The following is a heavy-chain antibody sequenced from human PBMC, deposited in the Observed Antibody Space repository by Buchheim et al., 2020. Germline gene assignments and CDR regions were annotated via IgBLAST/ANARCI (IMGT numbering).Heavy chain of an antibody. Sequence: EVQLLESGGGLVQPGGSLRLSCAASGFTFSNYAMSWVRQAPGKGLEWVSAISGGGGSTYYADSVKGRFTISRDNSKNTLYLQMNSLRAEDTAVYYCAKWGAEDFWSGYSNWFDPWGQGTL. J-gene: IGHJ5*02. CDR3: AKWGAEDFWSGYSNWFDP. CDR2: ISGGGGST. CDR1: GFTFSNYA. D-gene: IGHD3-3*01. V-gene: IGHV3-23*01.